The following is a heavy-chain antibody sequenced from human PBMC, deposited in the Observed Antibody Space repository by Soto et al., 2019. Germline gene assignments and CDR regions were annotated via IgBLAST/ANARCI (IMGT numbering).Heavy chain of an antibody. CDR2: IWYDGSNK. CDR1: GFTFSSYG. Sequence: QVQLVESGGGVVQPGRSLRLSCAASGFTFSSYGMHWVRQAPGKGLEWVAVIWYDGSNKYYADSVKGRFTISRDNSKNXLYLQMNSLRAEDTAVYYCARDSDPYCGGDCYSDYWGQGTLVTVSS. D-gene: IGHD2-21*02. V-gene: IGHV3-33*01. J-gene: IGHJ4*02. CDR3: ARDSDPYCGGDCYSDY.